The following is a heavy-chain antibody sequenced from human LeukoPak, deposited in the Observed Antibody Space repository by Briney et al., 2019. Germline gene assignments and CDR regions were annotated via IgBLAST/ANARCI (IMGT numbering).Heavy chain of an antibody. Sequence: ASVKVSCKASGGTFNSYAITWVRQAPGQGLEWMGGIIPMFAPARYAQNFQGRVTITTDESTSTAYMELSSLKSEDTAVHYCARGAHSGSYSSWFHPWGQGTLVTVSS. J-gene: IGHJ5*02. V-gene: IGHV1-69*05. CDR2: IIPMFAPA. CDR1: GGTFNSYA. D-gene: IGHD3-10*01. CDR3: ARGAHSGSYSSWFHP.